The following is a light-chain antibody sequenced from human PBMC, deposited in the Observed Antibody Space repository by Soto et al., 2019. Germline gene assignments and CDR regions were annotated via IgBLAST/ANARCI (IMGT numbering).Light chain of an antibody. V-gene: IGLV1-44*01. CDR2: GND. CDR3: AVWDDSLNGRV. J-gene: IGLJ2*01. CDR1: NSNIGNNN. Sequence: QSVLTQPHSASGTPGQRVTISCSGSNSNIGNNNVNWYQHLPGTAPKLLIYGNDQRPSVVPDRFSGSKSGTSASLAISGLQPEDEADYYCAVWDDSLNGRVFGGGPQLTVL.